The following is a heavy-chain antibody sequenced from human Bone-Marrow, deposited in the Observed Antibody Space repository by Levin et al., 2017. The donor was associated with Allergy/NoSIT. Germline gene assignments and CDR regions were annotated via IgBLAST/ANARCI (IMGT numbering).Heavy chain of an antibody. J-gene: IGHJ6*02. CDR1: GFTFTDYA. V-gene: IGHV3-9*01. CDR2: VSWNSGTI. Sequence: GGSLRLSCAASGFTFTDYAIHWIRQAPGRGLEWVSGVSWNSGTIGYADSVKGRFTISRDNAKNSLYLQMNSLRTEDTALYFCARHKDYGGNGYYYYGMDDWGQGTTVTVSS. CDR3: ARHKDYGGNGYYYYGMDD. D-gene: IGHD4-23*01.